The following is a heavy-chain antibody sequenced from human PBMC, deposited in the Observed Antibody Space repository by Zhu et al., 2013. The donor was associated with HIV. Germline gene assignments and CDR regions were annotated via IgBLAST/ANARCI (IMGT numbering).Heavy chain of an antibody. CDR2: INPRGGGT. Sequence: QVQLVQSGAEVKKPGASVKVSCKASGFTFSSYYMHWVRQAPGQGLEWMGIINPRGGGTHYSQKFQGRVTLTRETSTSTVYMEVSSLRSDDTAVYYCARDRRDEYDPRFWYFDLWGRGTLVTVSS. CDR1: GFTFSSYY. J-gene: IGHJ2*01. CDR3: ARDRRDEYDPRFWYFDL. V-gene: IGHV1-46*01. D-gene: IGHD1-1*01.